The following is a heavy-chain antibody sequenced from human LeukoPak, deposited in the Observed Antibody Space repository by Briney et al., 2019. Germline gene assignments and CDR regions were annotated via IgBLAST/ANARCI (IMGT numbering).Heavy chain of an antibody. V-gene: IGHV3-21*01. Sequence: PGGSLRLSCAASGFTFSSYSMNWVRQAPGKGLEWVSSISSSSYIYYADSVKGRFTISRDNAKNSLYLQMNSLRAEDTAVYYCARDPLNSGWYEKYFQHWGQGTLVTVSS. CDR3: ARDPLNSGWYEKYFQH. J-gene: IGHJ1*01. D-gene: IGHD6-19*01. CDR1: GFTFSSYS. CDR2: ISSSSYI.